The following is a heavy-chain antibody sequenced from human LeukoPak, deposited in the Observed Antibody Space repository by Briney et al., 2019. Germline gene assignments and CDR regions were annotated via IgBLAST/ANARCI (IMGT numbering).Heavy chain of an antibody. V-gene: IGHV4-39*07. CDR2: VYYTGTT. Sequence: SETLSLTCIVSGDSLFGNTYYWGWLRQPPGKELEWIASVYYTGTTYYNPSLRSRVTMSVDTSQNQFSLRLTSVTAADTAVYYCVRNPGAKYYFDYWGLGTLVSVSS. D-gene: IGHD1-26*01. J-gene: IGHJ4*02. CDR1: GDSLFGNTYY. CDR3: VRNPGAKYYFDY.